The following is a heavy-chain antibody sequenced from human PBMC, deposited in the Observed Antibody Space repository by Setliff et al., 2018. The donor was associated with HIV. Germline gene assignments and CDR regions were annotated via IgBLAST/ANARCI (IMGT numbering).Heavy chain of an antibody. CDR1: GYALTSYS. Sequence: ASVKVSCKASGYALTSYSLTWVRQAPGQGLEWMGWINAGNGDTKSSQKFQGRVTITRDTSASTAYMELSSLRSEDTGVYYCAIGSSNWPHRPNNYYFDYWGQGTPVTVSS. V-gene: IGHV1-3*01. CDR2: INAGNGDT. CDR3: AIGSSNWPHRPNNYYFDY. D-gene: IGHD6-13*01. J-gene: IGHJ4*02.